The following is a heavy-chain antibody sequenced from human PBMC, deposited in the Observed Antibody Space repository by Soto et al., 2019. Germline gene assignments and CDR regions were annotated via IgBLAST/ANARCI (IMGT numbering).Heavy chain of an antibody. CDR3: ARQAGHCSGASCYLSYYYYMDV. CDR1: GYSFTSYW. D-gene: IGHD2-15*01. J-gene: IGHJ6*03. CDR2: IDPSDSYT. V-gene: IGHV5-10-1*01. Sequence: PGGSLKTSVKGLGYSFTSYWISWVRQMPGKGLKWRGRIDPSDSYTNYSPSFQGHVTSSADKSISTAYLQWSSLNASDTAMYYCARQAGHCSGASCYLSYYYYMDVWGKGTTVTVSS.